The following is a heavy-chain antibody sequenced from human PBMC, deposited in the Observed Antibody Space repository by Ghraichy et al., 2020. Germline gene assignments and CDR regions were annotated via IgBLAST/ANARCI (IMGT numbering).Heavy chain of an antibody. CDR1: GFLLSTSGMC. CDR3: ARITSNYGSGSYYNMDV. J-gene: IGHJ6*02. Sequence: SGPTLVKPTQTLTLTCTFSGFLLSTSGMCVSWIRQPPGKALEWLALIDWDDDKYYSTSLKTRLTISKDTSKNQVVLTMTNMDPVDTATYYCARITSNYGSGSYYNMDVWGQGTTVTVSS. D-gene: IGHD3-10*01. CDR2: IDWDDDK. V-gene: IGHV2-70*01.